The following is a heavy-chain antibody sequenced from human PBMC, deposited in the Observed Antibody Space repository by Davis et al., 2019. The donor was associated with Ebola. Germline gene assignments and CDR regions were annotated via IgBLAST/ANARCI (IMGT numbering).Heavy chain of an antibody. J-gene: IGHJ5*02. CDR3: ARAEAQYYYDSSGYYGGIGWFDP. V-gene: IGHV4-39*07. Sequence: MPSETLSLTCTVSGGSISSSSYYWGWIRQPPGKGLEWIGSIYYSGSTYYNPSLKSRVTISVDTSKNQFSLKLSSVTAADTAVYYCARAEAQYYYDSSGYYGGIGWFDPWGQGTLVTVSS. CDR2: IYYSGST. CDR1: GGSISSSSYY. D-gene: IGHD3-22*01.